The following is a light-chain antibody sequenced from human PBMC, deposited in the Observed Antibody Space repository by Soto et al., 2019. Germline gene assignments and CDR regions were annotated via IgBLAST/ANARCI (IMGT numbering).Light chain of an antibody. J-gene: IGKJ3*01. V-gene: IGKV1-39*01. Sequence: DIQMTQSPSSLSASVGDRVTITCRASQSISSYLNWYQQKPGKAPKLLIYAASSLQCGVPSRFSGSGSGTAFTLTISSLQPEDFATYYCQQSYSTPFTFGPGTKVDIK. CDR1: QSISSY. CDR2: AAS. CDR3: QQSYSTPFT.